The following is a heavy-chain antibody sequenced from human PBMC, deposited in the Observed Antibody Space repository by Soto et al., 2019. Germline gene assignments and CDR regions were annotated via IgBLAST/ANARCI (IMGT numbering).Heavy chain of an antibody. Sequence: SETLSLTCTVSGGSISSSSYYWGWIXQPXXXXXXXIGSIYYSRSTYYNPSLKSRVTISVDTSKNQFSLKLSSVTAADTAVYYCARLVLLWFGDQRSYYYYGMDVWGQGTTVTVSS. CDR3: ARLVLLWFGDQRSYYYYGMDV. D-gene: IGHD3-10*01. CDR2: IYYSRST. J-gene: IGHJ6*02. CDR1: GGSISSSSYY. V-gene: IGHV4-39*01.